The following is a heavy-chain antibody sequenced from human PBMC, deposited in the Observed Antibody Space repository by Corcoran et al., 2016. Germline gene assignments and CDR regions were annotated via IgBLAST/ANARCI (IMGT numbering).Heavy chain of an antibody. CDR3: ARGGYLAAGPLFPADGRRYDGYFDY. V-gene: IGHV1-18*01. Sequence: QVQLVQSGAEVKKPGASVKVSCKASGYTFTSYGISWVRQAPGQGLEWMGWISAYNGNTNYAQKLQGRVTMTTDTSTSTAYMELRSLRSDDTAVYYCARGGYLAAGPLFPADGRRYDGYFDYWGQGTLVTVSS. D-gene: IGHD5-12*01. J-gene: IGHJ4*02. CDR2: ISAYNGNT. CDR1: GYTFTSYG.